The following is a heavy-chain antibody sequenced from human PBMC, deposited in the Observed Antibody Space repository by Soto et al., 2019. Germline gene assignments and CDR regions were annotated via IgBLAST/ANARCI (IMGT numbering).Heavy chain of an antibody. CDR2: IYYSGST. CDR1: GGSISSYY. Sequence: SETLSLTCTVSGGSISSYYWSWIRQPPGKGLEWIGYIYYSGSTNYNPSLKSRVTISVDTSKNQFSLKLSSVTAADTAVYYCARHDGPRIDYWGQGTLVTVSS. D-gene: IGHD4-17*01. J-gene: IGHJ4*02. CDR3: ARHDGPRIDY. V-gene: IGHV4-59*08.